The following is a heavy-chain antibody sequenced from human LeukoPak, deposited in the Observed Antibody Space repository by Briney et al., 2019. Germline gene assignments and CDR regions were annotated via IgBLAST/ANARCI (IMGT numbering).Heavy chain of an antibody. CDR1: GFTFSTYW. J-gene: IGHJ4*02. D-gene: IGHD3-16*01. CDR2: IKQDGSQK. Sequence: GGSLRLSCAASGFTFSTYWMSWVRQAPGKGRGGVAKIKQDGSQKYYVDSVKGRFTISRDNAKNSLYLQMNSLRAEDTAVYYCAREAWGDYFDYWGQGILVTVSS. CDR3: AREAWGDYFDY. V-gene: IGHV3-7*03.